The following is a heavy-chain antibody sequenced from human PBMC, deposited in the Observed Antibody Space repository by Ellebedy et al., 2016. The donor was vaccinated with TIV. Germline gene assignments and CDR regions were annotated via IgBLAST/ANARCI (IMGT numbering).Heavy chain of an antibody. Sequence: GESLKISCKGSGYSFSTYWIGWVRQMPGKGLEWMGIIYPGDSDTRYSPSFQGQVSISVDKSISTAYLQWSSLKASDTAIYYCARPNMGYYYMDAWGQGTTVIVSS. V-gene: IGHV5-51*01. CDR2: IYPGDSDT. J-gene: IGHJ6*03. CDR1: GYSFSTYW. CDR3: ARPNMGYYYMDA. D-gene: IGHD2/OR15-2a*01.